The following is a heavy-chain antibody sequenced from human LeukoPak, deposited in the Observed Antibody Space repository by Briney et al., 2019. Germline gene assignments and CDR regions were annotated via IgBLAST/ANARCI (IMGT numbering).Heavy chain of an antibody. CDR3: ARLVRGVMGENWFDP. CDR2: IYYSGST. Sequence: SETLSLTCTVSGGSISSYYWSWIRQPPGKGLEWIGYIYYSGSTNYNPSLKSRVTISVDTSKNQFSLKLSSVTAADTAVYYCARLVRGVMGENWFDPWGQGTLVTASS. D-gene: IGHD3-10*02. V-gene: IGHV4-59*08. J-gene: IGHJ5*02. CDR1: GGSISSYY.